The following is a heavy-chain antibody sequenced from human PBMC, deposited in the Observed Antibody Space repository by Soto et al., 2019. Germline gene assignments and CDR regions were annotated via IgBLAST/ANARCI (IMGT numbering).Heavy chain of an antibody. Sequence: QVQLVESGGGVVQPGRSLRLSCAASGSTFSSYGMHWVLQAPGKGREWVAIIWYDGSNKYSADSVKVRFTISRDNSKNTLFLQMKSLRAEDTAVYYCARSVTDYESSGGWIDPWGQGTLVTVS. J-gene: IGHJ5*02. CDR3: ARSVTDYESSGGWIDP. CDR2: IWYDGSNK. V-gene: IGHV3-33*01. D-gene: IGHD3-22*01. CDR1: GSTFSSYG.